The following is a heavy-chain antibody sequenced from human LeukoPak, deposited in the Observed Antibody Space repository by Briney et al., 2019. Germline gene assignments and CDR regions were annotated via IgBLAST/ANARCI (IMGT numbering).Heavy chain of an antibody. V-gene: IGHV4-59*01. Sequence: SETLSLTCTVSGGSISSYYWSWIRRPPGKGLEWIGYIYYSGSTNYNPSLKSRVTISVDTSKNQFSLKLSSVTAADTAVYYCAREVKRGGAFDTWGQGTMVTVSS. CDR2: IYYSGST. CDR3: AREVKRGGAFDT. J-gene: IGHJ3*02. D-gene: IGHD2-15*01. CDR1: GGSISSYY.